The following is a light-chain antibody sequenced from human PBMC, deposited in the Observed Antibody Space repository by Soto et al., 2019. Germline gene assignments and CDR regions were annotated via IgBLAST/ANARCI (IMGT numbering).Light chain of an antibody. CDR3: QHYGGLWT. V-gene: IGKV1-5*01. J-gene: IGKJ1*01. CDR2: DAS. Sequence: DIQMTQSPSTLSGSVGDRVTITCRASQSITNRLAWYQQKPGRAPKVLIYDASNLETGVPSRFSGSGSGTEFFLSISSLQPDDFATYWCQHYGGLWTFGQGTKVEIK. CDR1: QSITNR.